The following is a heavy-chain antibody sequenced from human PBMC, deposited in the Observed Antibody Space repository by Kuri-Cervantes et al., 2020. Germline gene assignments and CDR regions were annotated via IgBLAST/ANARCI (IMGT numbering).Heavy chain of an antibody. Sequence: ASVKVSCKASGGTFSSYAISWVRQAPGQGLEWMGWINAGNGNTKYSQKFQGRVTITRDTSASTAYMELSSLRSEDTAVYYCAREKSDYAEDDAFDIWGQGTMVTVSS. J-gene: IGHJ3*02. CDR3: AREKSDYAEDDAFDI. CDR2: INAGNGNT. CDR1: GGTFSSYA. V-gene: IGHV1-3*01. D-gene: IGHD4-17*01.